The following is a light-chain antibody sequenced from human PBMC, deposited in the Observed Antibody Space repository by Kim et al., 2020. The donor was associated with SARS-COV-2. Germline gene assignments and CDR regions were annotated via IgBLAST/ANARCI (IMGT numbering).Light chain of an antibody. V-gene: IGLV3-21*01. J-gene: IGLJ1*01. CDR3: QVWDTHTDSCF. Sequence: SYELTQPPSVSVAPGQTASITCGGDNIGGQSVDWYQQKPGQAPVLLIYYDRNRPSRIPDRFSGSTSGNTATLTISKVQAVDEADYYCQVWDTHTDSCFFG. CDR1: NIGGQS. CDR2: YDR.